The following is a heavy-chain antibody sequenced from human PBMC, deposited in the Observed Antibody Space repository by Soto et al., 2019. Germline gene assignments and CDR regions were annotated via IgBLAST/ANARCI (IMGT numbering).Heavy chain of an antibody. J-gene: IGHJ4*02. D-gene: IGHD2-2*01. V-gene: IGHV3-30-3*01. CDR3: ASLLGSSAWSFEH. CDR1: GFTFSDYS. Sequence: QVQLVESGGGVVQPGRSLRLSCAASGFTFSDYSLDWVRQAPGKGLEWVAVTSYDGTNKYYADSVKGRFTISRDNSKNTLYLQMNSLRTEDTAVYYCASLLGSSAWSFEHWGQGTRVTVSS. CDR2: TSYDGTNK.